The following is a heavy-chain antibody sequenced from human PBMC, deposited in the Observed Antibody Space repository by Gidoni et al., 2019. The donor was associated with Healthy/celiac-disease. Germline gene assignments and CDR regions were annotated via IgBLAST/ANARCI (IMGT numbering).Heavy chain of an antibody. CDR3: TRDRTANDPMDV. Sequence: EVQLVESGGGLVKPGRSLRLACTGSGFTFGEYAMSWFRQAPGKGLEWVGFIRSKAYGGTTEYAASVKGRFTISRDDSKSIAYLQMNSLKTEDTAVYYCTRDRTANDPMDVWGKGTTVTVSS. CDR2: IRSKAYGGTT. J-gene: IGHJ6*03. CDR1: GFTFGEYA. V-gene: IGHV3-49*05. D-gene: IGHD1-1*01.